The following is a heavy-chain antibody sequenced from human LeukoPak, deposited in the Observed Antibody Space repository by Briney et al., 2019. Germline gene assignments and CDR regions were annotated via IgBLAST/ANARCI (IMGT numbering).Heavy chain of an antibody. V-gene: IGHV2-5*01. CDR1: GFSLSTSAVG. Sequence: SGPTLVNPTQTLTLTCTFSGFSLSTSAVGVGWIRQPPGKALEWLALIYWNDDKRYSPSLKSRLTITKDTSKNQVVLTMTNMDPVDTATYYCAHSSGGYDSNWFDPWGQGTLVTVSS. D-gene: IGHD5-12*01. CDR2: IYWNDDK. J-gene: IGHJ5*02. CDR3: AHSSGGYDSNWFDP.